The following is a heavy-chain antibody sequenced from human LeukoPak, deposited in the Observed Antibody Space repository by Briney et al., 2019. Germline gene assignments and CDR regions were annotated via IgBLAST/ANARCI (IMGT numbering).Heavy chain of an antibody. Sequence: PGGSLRLSCAASGFTFSSYSMNWVRQAPGKGLEWVANIIDDGSDKNYVDSVKGRFTISRDNVKNSLYLQMSSLRAEDTAVYYCARDLSSGGFGELLAYWGQGTLVTVSS. D-gene: IGHD3-10*01. CDR3: ARDLSSGGFGELLAY. J-gene: IGHJ4*02. CDR2: IIDDGSDK. CDR1: GFTFSSYS. V-gene: IGHV3-7*01.